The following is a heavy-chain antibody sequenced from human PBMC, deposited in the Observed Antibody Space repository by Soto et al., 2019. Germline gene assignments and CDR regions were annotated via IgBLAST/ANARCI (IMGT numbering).Heavy chain of an antibody. Sequence: GAPVKASCKAPGTPFTNNQIHCLRRAPGQGLEWMGRINPKSDDTNNAQKFQGRVTMTRDTSIDTAYLELTGLTSDDTATYYCARKHSLDYIRWGLDPWGQGTLVTVSS. CDR3: ARKHSLDYIRWGLDP. J-gene: IGHJ5*02. D-gene: IGHD4-4*01. CDR2: INPKSDDT. CDR1: GTPFTNNQ. V-gene: IGHV1-2*02.